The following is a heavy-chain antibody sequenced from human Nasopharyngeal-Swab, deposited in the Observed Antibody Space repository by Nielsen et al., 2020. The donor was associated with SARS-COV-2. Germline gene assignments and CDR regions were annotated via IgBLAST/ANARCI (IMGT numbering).Heavy chain of an antibody. Sequence: GESLKISCAASGFTFSSYWMHWVRLAPGKGLVWVARIDGDGSITNYADSVEGRFGISRDNAKNTVYLQMNSLRDEDTAVYYCVRESTGWSRKNNFYYYFGLDFWGRGTTVIVSS. CDR2: IDGDGSIT. CDR1: GFTFSSYW. J-gene: IGHJ6*02. V-gene: IGHV3-74*01. CDR3: VRESTGWSRKNNFYYYFGLDF. D-gene: IGHD3-9*01.